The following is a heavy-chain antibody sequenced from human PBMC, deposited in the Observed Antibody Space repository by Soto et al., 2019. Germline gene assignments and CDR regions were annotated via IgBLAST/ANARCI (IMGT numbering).Heavy chain of an antibody. CDR3: AMCTAGMGGVLDY. Sequence: QVQLVESGGGVVQPGRSLRLSCAASGFTFSSYAMHCVRQAPGKGLEWVAVISYDGSNKYYADSVKGRFTISRDNSKNTLYLQMNSLRAEDTAVYYCAMCTAGMGGVLDYWGQGTLVTVSS. CDR2: ISYDGSNK. D-gene: IGHD6-13*01. V-gene: IGHV3-30-3*01. CDR1: GFTFSSYA. J-gene: IGHJ4*02.